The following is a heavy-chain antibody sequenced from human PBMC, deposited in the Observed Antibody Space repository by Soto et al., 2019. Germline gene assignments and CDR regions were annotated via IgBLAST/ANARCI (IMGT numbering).Heavy chain of an antibody. D-gene: IGHD3-10*01. CDR3: ARDLAGFGEIGLGY. J-gene: IGHJ4*02. CDR1: GFTFSSYS. V-gene: IGHV3-21*01. Sequence: GGSLRLSCAASGFTFSSYSMNWVRQAPGKGLEWVSSISSSSSYIYYADSVKGRFTISRDNAKNSLYLQMNGLSAEDTAVYYCARDLAGFGEIGLGYWGQGTLVTVSS. CDR2: ISSSSSYI.